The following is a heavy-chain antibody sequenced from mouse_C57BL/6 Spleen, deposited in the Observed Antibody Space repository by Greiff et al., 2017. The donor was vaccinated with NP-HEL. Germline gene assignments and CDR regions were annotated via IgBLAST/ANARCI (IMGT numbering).Heavy chain of an antibody. Sequence: VQLQQSVAELVRPGASVKLSCTASGFNFKNTYMHWVKQRPEQGLEWIGRIDPANGNTKYAPKFQGKATITADTSSNTAYLQLRSLTSDDTAIDYCADYADYAKDYWGQGTSVTVSS. J-gene: IGHJ4*01. CDR1: GFNFKNTY. CDR3: ADYADYAKDY. V-gene: IGHV14-3*01. CDR2: IDPANGNT. D-gene: IGHD1-1*02.